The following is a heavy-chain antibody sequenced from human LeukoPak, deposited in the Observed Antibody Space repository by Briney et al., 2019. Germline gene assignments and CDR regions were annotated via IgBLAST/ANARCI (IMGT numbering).Heavy chain of an antibody. CDR3: ARTLLGRLFDY. J-gene: IGHJ4*02. V-gene: IGHV4-59*01. CDR1: GGSIRSYY. D-gene: IGHD2-8*02. Sequence: SETLSLTCTVSGGSIRSYYYNWIRQPPGKGLEWIGYIYHDVSTSYNPSLKSRVTMSVDTSKNQFSLTLISVTAADTAVYYCARTLLGRLFDYWGQGTLVTVSS. CDR2: IYHDVST.